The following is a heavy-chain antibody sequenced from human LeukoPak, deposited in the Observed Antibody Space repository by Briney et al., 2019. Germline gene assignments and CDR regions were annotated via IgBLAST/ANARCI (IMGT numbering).Heavy chain of an antibody. Sequence: GGSLRLSCAASGFTVSSNYMSWVRQAPGKGLEWVSVIYSGGSTYYADSVKGRFTISRDNSKNTLYLQMNSLRAEDTAVYYCASTVVTPYGAFDIWGQGTMDTVSS. CDR1: GFTVSSNY. CDR2: IYSGGST. V-gene: IGHV3-53*01. D-gene: IGHD4-23*01. J-gene: IGHJ3*02. CDR3: ASTVVTPYGAFDI.